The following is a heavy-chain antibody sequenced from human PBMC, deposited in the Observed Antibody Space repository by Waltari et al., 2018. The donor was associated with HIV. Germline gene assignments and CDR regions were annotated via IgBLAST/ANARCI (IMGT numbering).Heavy chain of an antibody. CDR3: AKDKRTFGDLYWFFDL. Sequence: QVQLVESGGGVVQPGGSLRLSCAASGLTFSSYAMHWVRQAPGKGVEWVGLVRYGGNNKYHGDSVRSRLTIPIDNFKNTLYLQMDLLRTEDTAIYYCAKDKRTFGDLYWFFDLWGRGTLVTGSS. CDR1: GLTFSSYA. D-gene: IGHD4-17*01. J-gene: IGHJ2*01. CDR2: VRYGGNNK. V-gene: IGHV3-30*02.